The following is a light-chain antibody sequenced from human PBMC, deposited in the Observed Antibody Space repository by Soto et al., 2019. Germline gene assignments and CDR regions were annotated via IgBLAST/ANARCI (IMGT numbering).Light chain of an antibody. Sequence: EIVSTQSPGTLSLSPGERATLSCRASQTVSSTFLAWYQQEPGQAPRLLIYGVSNRATGIPDRFSGSGSGTDFTLTINRLEPEDFAVYFCGQFVSSPPRTFGQGTKVEIK. CDR3: GQFVSSPPRT. CDR1: QTVSSTF. CDR2: GVS. V-gene: IGKV3-20*01. J-gene: IGKJ1*01.